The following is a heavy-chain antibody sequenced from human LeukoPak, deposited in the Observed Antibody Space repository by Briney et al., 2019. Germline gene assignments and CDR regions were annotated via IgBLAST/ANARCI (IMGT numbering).Heavy chain of an antibody. Sequence: SETLSLICTVSGGSININGYYWGWIRQPPGKGLDWIGNIHYSGSAYYNPSLKSRVTISVDTSRNQFSLKLSSVTAADTAVYYCARELGVLRFLEYYYYMDVWGKGTTVTVSS. CDR3: ARELGVLRFLEYYYYMDV. J-gene: IGHJ6*03. CDR1: GGSININGYY. V-gene: IGHV4-39*07. CDR2: IHYSGSA. D-gene: IGHD3-3*01.